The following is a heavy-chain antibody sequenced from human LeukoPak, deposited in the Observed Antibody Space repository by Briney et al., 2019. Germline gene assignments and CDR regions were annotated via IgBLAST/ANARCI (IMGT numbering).Heavy chain of an antibody. D-gene: IGHD3-10*01. V-gene: IGHV4-59*08. J-gene: IGHJ4*02. CDR3: ARFGITVVRGGKYYFDY. Sequence: SETLSLTCTVSGGSISNYYWSWIRQPPGKGLEWIGHIYYSGATKYNPSLKSRITISVDTSKNQFSLMLSSVTAADTAVYYCARFGITVVRGGKYYFDYWGQGTLVTVTS. CDR1: GGSISNYY. CDR2: IYYSGAT.